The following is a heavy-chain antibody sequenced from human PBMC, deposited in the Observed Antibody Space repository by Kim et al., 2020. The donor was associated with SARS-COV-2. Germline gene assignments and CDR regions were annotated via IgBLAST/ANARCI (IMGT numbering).Heavy chain of an antibody. CDR2: INHSGST. D-gene: IGHD6-13*01. CDR3: ARAGRRAAAGNWYFDL. J-gene: IGHJ2*01. V-gene: IGHV4-34*01. CDR1: GGSFSGYY. Sequence: SETLSLTCAVYGGSFSGYYWSWIRQPPGKGLEWIGEINHSGSTNYNPSLKSRVTISVDTSKNQFSLKLSSVTAADTAVYYCARAGRRAAAGNWYFDLWGRGTLVTVSS.